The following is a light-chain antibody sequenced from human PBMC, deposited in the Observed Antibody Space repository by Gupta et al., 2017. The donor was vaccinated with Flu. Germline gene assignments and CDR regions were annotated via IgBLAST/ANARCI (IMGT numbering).Light chain of an antibody. J-gene: IGKJ2*01. Sequence: DIQMTQSPSSLSASVGDRVTITCRASQSISSYLNWYQQKPGKAPKLLIYAASSLQSGVPSRFSGSGSGTDFTLTISRLQPEDFATYYCQHRNSTKFTFGQGTKLDIK. CDR3: QHRNSTKFT. V-gene: IGKV1-39*01. CDR2: AAS. CDR1: QSISSY.